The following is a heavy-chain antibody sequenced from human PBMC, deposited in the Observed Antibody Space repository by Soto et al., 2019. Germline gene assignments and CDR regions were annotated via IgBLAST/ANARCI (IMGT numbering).Heavy chain of an antibody. CDR1: GFTFSSYA. D-gene: IGHD2-15*01. Sequence: PGGSLRLSCAASGFTFSSYAMSWVRQAPGKGLEWVSAISGSGGSTYYADSVKGRFTISRDNSKNTLYLQMNSLRAEDTAVYYCAKGRYCSGGSCYSLYYFDYWGQGTLVTVSS. J-gene: IGHJ4*02. CDR2: ISGSGGST. CDR3: AKGRYCSGGSCYSLYYFDY. V-gene: IGHV3-23*01.